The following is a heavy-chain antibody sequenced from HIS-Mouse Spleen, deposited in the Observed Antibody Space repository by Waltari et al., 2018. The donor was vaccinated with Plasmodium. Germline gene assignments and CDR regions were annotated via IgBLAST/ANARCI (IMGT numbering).Heavy chain of an antibody. CDR2: MYSGGST. CDR1: GFTVSGNY. V-gene: IGHV3-53*02. J-gene: IGHJ4*02. CDR3: ARGNSGYSSSWYLFDY. Sequence: EVQLVETGGGLIQPGGSLRLSCAASGFTVSGNYMSWVRQAPGKGLEWVSVMYSGGSTYYADSVKGRFTISRDNSKNTLYLQMNSLRAEDTAVYYCARGNSGYSSSWYLFDYWGQGTLVTVSS. D-gene: IGHD6-13*01.